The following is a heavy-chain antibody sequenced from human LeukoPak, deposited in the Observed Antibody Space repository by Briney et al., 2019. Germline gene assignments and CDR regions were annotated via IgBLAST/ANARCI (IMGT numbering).Heavy chain of an antibody. CDR3: ARGADGYFTRAFDI. D-gene: IGHD5-24*01. Sequence: PSETLSLTCAVSGGSISSYYWSWIRQPPGKGLEWIGYIYYSGSTNYNPSLKSRVTISVDTSKNQFSLKLSSVTAADTAVYYCARGADGYFTRAFDIWGQGTMVTVSS. V-gene: IGHV4-59*01. CDR1: GGSISSYY. CDR2: IYYSGST. J-gene: IGHJ3*02.